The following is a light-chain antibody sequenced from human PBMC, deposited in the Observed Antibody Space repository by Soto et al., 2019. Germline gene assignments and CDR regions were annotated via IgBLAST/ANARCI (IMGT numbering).Light chain of an antibody. J-gene: IGLJ2*01. Sequence: QSVLTQPASVSGSPGQSITISCTGTSSDVGSYKFVSWYQQYPGKAPKFVIYEGDKRPSGVSNRFSGSKSDNTASLTISGLQAEDEADYYCCSYAGSGNVVFGGGTKVTVL. CDR3: CSYAGSGNVV. CDR2: EGD. V-gene: IGLV2-23*01. CDR1: SSDVGSYKF.